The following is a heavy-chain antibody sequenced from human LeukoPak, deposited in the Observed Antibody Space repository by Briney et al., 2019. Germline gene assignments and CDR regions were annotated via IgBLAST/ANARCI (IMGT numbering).Heavy chain of an antibody. J-gene: IGHJ4*02. CDR2: IVVGSGNT. D-gene: IGHD6-13*01. CDR3: AAVFPYSSSRYEDY. V-gene: IGHV1-58*01. Sequence: GASVKVSCKASGFTFTSSAVQWVRQARGQRLEWIGWIVVGSGNTNYAQKFQERVTITRDMSTSTAYMELSSLRSEDTAVYYCAAVFPYSSSRYEDYWGQGTLVTVSS. CDR1: GFTFTSSA.